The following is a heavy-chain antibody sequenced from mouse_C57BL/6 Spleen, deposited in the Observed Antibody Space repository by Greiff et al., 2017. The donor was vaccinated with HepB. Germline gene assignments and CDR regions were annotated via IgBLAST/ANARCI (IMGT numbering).Heavy chain of an antibody. CDR3: AREGDGSSPFDY. CDR2: IYPRSGNT. Sequence: VQVVESGAELARPGASVKLSCKASGYTFTSYGISWVKQRTGQGLEWIGEIYPRSGNTYYNEKFKGKATLTADKSSSTAYMELRSLTSEDSAVYFCAREGDGSSPFDYWGQGTTLTVSS. J-gene: IGHJ2*01. CDR1: GYTFTSYG. V-gene: IGHV1-81*01. D-gene: IGHD1-1*01.